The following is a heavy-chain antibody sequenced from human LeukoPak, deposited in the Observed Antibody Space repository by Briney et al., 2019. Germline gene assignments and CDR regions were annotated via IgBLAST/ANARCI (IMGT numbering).Heavy chain of an antibody. J-gene: IGHJ4*02. CDR2: IIPLFGTA. CDR3: ARGPLQTYYFDY. V-gene: IGHV1-69*05. CDR1: GGTFSSYA. Sequence: SVKVSCKASGGTFSSYAISWVRQAPGQGLEWMGGIIPLFGTANYAQKFQGRVTITTDESTSTAYMELSSLRSEDTAVYYCARGPLQTYYFDYWGQGTLVTVSS.